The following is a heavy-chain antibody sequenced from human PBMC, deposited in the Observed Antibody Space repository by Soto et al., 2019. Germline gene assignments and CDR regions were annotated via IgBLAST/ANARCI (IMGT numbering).Heavy chain of an antibody. J-gene: IGHJ6*02. CDR2: IYYSGST. V-gene: IGHV4-39*01. CDR3: ARLVGATTRYYYYGMDV. D-gene: IGHD1-26*01. Sequence: LSLTCTVSGGSISSSSYYWGWIRQPPGKGLEWIGSIYYSGSTYYNPSLKSRVTISVDTSKNQFSLKLSSVTAADTAVYYCARLVGATTRYYYYGMDVWGQGTTVTVSS. CDR1: GGSISSSSYY.